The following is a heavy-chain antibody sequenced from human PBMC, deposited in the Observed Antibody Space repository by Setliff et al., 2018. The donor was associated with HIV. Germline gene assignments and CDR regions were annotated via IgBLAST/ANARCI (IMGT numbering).Heavy chain of an antibody. J-gene: IGHJ4*02. Sequence: GGSLRLSCVTSGFSFSDYGMHWVRQAPGKGLEWVAVISYEGSTTHYGNSVKGRFSVSSDDSKNQFSLKLTSVTAADTAVYFCARWGAGYNSYDSWGQGSLVTVSS. V-gene: IGHV3-30*03. CDR1: GFSFSDYG. CDR3: ARWGAGYNSYDS. D-gene: IGHD5-12*01. CDR2: ISYEGSTT.